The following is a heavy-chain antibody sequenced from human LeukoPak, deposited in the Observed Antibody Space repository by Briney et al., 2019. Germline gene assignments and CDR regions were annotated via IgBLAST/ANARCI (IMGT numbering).Heavy chain of an antibody. Sequence: GSLRLSCAASGFIFNNYVMSWVRQAPGKGLEWVSAISGDGARTYYADSVKGRFTISRDNSKNTLDLQMNSLRAEDTAIYYCAKTVVVITFRFDSWGQGSLVTVSS. V-gene: IGHV3-23*01. CDR2: ISGDGART. J-gene: IGHJ4*02. CDR1: GFIFNNYV. D-gene: IGHD2-21*01. CDR3: AKTVVVITFRFDS.